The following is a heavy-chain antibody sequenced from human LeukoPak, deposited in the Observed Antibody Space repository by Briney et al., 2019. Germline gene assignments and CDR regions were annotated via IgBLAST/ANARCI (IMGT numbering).Heavy chain of an antibody. CDR2: MNPNSGNT. Sequence: GASVKVSCKASGYTFTSYDINWVRQATGQGLEWMGWMNPNSGNTDYAQKFQSRVTMTRNTSISTAYMELRSLRSEDTAVYYCARDRSGSYYSDYYYYMDVWGKGTTVTVSS. J-gene: IGHJ6*03. D-gene: IGHD1-26*01. CDR1: GYTFTSYD. CDR3: ARDRSGSYYSDYYYYMDV. V-gene: IGHV1-8*01.